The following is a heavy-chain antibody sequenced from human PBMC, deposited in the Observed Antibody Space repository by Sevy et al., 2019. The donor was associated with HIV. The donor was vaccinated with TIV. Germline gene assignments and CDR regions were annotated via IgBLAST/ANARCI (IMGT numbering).Heavy chain of an antibody. CDR2: INYSGRT. CDR1: GASISSSGYY. V-gene: IGHV4-39*01. D-gene: IGHD6-19*01. Sequence: SETLSLTCTVSGASISSSGYYWGWIRQPPGKGLEWNASINYSGRTFYNPSLNRPVTISSDTSKNQFSRKLNSVTAADTAIYYCAGPTLTYSSGWSYYDSWGQGTVVTVSS. CDR3: AGPTLTYSSGWSYYDS. J-gene: IGHJ4*02.